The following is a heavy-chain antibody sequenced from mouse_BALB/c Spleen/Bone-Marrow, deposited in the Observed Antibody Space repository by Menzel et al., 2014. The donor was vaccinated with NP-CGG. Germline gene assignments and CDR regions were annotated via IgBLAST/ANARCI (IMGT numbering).Heavy chain of an antibody. CDR2: IWSGGST. V-gene: IGHV2-2*02. J-gene: IGHJ2*01. CDR1: GFSLTSYG. CDR3: ARNRDYRYDAYFDY. D-gene: IGHD2-14*01. Sequence: QVQLQQSGLELVQPSQSLSITCTVSGFSLTSYGVHWVRQSPGKGLEWLGVIWSGGSTDYNAAFISRLSISKDNSKSQVFFKMNSLQANDTAIYYCARNRDYRYDAYFDYWGQGTTLTVSS.